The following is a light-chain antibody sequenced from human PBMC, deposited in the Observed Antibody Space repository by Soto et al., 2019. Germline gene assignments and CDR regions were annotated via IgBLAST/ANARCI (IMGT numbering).Light chain of an antibody. CDR1: QSVSSY. Sequence: EIVLTQSPATLSLSPGESATLSCRASQSVSSYLAWYQQKPGQAPRLLIYDASNRATAIPARFSGSGSGTDFTLTISSLEPEDFAVYYCQQRSNWPITFGPGTKVEIK. J-gene: IGKJ3*01. CDR3: QQRSNWPIT. V-gene: IGKV3-11*01. CDR2: DAS.